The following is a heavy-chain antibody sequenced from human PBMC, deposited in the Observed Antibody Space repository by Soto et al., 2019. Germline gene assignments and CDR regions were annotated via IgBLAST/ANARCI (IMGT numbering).Heavy chain of an antibody. CDR2: ISYDGSNK. V-gene: IGHV3-30*18. CDR1: GFTFSSYG. CDR3: AKSLVTVVAARIHLNYYYYGMDV. Sequence: PGGSLRLSCAASGFTFSSYGMHWVRQAPGKGLEWVAVISYDGSNKYYADSVKGRFTISRDNSKNTLYLQMNSLRAEDTAVYYCAKSLVTVVAARIHLNYYYYGMDVWGQGTTVTVSS. D-gene: IGHD2-15*01. J-gene: IGHJ6*02.